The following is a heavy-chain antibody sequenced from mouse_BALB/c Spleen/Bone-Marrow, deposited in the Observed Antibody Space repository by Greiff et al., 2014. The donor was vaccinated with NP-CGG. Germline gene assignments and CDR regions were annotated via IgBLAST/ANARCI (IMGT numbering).Heavy chain of an antibody. V-gene: IGHV14-3*02. J-gene: IGHJ4*01. CDR3: ARHGNYCYAMDY. Sequence: VTLKESGAELVKPGASVKLSCTASGFNIKDTYMHWVKQRPEQGLEWIGRIDPANGDTKYDPKFQGKATITADTSSNTAYLQLSSLTSEDTAVYYCARHGNYCYAMDYWGQGTSVTVSS. CDR1: GFNIKDTY. D-gene: IGHD2-1*01. CDR2: IDPANGDT.